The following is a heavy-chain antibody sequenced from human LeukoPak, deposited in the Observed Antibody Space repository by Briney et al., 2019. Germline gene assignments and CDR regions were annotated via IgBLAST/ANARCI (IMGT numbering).Heavy chain of an antibody. CDR3: AKEVNYGRVDY. V-gene: IGHV3-23*01. J-gene: IGHJ4*02. CDR2: ISGSGGST. CDR1: GFTFSSYA. D-gene: IGHD3-10*01. Sequence: GESLKISCAASGFTFSSYAMSWVRQAPGKGLEWVSAISGSGGSTYYADSVKGRFTISRDNSKNTLYLQMNSLRAEDTAVYYCAKEVNYGRVDYWGQGTLVTVSS.